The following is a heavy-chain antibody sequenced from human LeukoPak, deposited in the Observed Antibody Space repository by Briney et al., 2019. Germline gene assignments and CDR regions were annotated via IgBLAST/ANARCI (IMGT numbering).Heavy chain of an antibody. V-gene: IGHV4-38-2*02. Sequence: SETLSLTCTVSGYSISSGYYWGWIRQPPGKGLEWIGSIYHSGTTYYNPSLKSRVTISVDTSKNQFSLKLSFVTAADTAVYYCARFYYGDFNFDYWGQGTLVTFSS. CDR3: ARFYYGDFNFDY. J-gene: IGHJ4*02. CDR2: IYHSGTT. D-gene: IGHD4-17*01. CDR1: GYSISSGYY.